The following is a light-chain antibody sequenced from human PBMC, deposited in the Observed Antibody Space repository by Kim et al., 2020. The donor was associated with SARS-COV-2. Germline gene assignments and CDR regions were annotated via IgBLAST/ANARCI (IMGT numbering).Light chain of an antibody. J-gene: IGLJ1*01. V-gene: IGLV2-14*04. CDR1: SSDVGGYNY. CDR2: DVS. Sequence: GQSIPVSYTGTSSDVGGYNYVSWYQQHPGKAPKLMIYDVSKRPSGVSNRFSGSKSGNTASLTISGLQAEDEADYYCSSYTSSSTFVFGTGTKVTVL. CDR3: SSYTSSSTFV.